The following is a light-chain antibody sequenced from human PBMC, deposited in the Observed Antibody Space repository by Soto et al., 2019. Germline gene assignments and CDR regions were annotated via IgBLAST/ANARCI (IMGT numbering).Light chain of an antibody. CDR2: GAS. CDR1: QSVSSSS. Sequence: EIVLTQSPGTLSLSPGERATLSCRASQSVSSSSLAWYQQKPGQAPRLLIYGASSRATGIPDRFSGSGSGTDLTLTISRREPEDFAVDYCQQYGSSPSLYTFGQGTKLEIK. V-gene: IGKV3-20*01. CDR3: QQYGSSPSLYT. J-gene: IGKJ2*01.